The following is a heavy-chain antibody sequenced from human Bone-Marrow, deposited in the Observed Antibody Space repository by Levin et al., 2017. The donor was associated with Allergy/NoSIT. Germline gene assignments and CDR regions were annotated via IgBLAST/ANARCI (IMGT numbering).Heavy chain of an antibody. Sequence: GESLKISGKGSGYSFTSYWIGWVRQMPGKGLEWMGIIYPGDSDTRYSPSFQGQVTISADKSISTAYLQWSSLKASDTAMYYCATLGGDITMVRGVPWFDPWGQGTLVTVSS. CDR3: ATLGGDITMVRGVPWFDP. CDR2: IYPGDSDT. D-gene: IGHD3-10*01. V-gene: IGHV5-51*01. CDR1: GYSFTSYW. J-gene: IGHJ5*02.